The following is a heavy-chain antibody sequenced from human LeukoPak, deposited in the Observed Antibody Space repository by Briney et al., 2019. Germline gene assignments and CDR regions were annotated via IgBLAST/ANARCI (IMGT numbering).Heavy chain of an antibody. CDR3: AKDFPVAGSLYGAFDI. CDR2: ISGSGGST. V-gene: IGHV3-23*01. CDR1: GFTFSSYA. J-gene: IGHJ3*02. D-gene: IGHD6-19*01. Sequence: GGSLRLSCAASGFTFSSYAMSWVRQAPGKGLEWVSAISGSGGSTYYADSVKGRFTISRDNSKNTLYLQMNSLRAEDTAVYYRAKDFPVAGSLYGAFDIWGQGTMVTVSS.